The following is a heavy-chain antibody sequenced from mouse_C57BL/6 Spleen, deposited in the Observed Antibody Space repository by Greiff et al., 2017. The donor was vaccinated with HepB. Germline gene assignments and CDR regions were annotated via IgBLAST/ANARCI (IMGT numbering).Heavy chain of an antibody. D-gene: IGHD1-1*01. Sequence: VQLQQPGAELVRPGSSVKLSCKASGYTFTSYWMHWVKQRPIQGLEWIGNIDPSDSETNYNQKFKDKATLTVDKSSSTAYIQLSSLTSEDSAVYYCARDYYGSDYWGQGTTLTVSS. CDR3: ARDYYGSDY. CDR2: IDPSDSET. V-gene: IGHV1-52*01. CDR1: GYTFTSYW. J-gene: IGHJ2*01.